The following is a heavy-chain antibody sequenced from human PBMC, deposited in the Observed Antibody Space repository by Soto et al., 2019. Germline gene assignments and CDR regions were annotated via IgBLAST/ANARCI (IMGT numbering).Heavy chain of an antibody. D-gene: IGHD3-9*01. J-gene: IGHJ4*02. CDR1: GFIFGNYW. Sequence: EVQLVESGGGLVQPGGSLRLSCVASGFIFGNYWMHWVRQAPGKGLVWVSRIKSGEVGISYADSVKGRFTISRDNAKNTLYLQMNSLRVAETAVYYWARWGADTLTGPLDYCCQGTLVNVSS. CDR2: IKSGEVGI. V-gene: IGHV3-74*01. CDR3: ARWGADTLTGPLDY.